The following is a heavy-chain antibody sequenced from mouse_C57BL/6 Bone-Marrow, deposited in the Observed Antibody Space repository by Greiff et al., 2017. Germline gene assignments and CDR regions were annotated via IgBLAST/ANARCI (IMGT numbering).Heavy chain of an antibody. J-gene: IGHJ2*01. CDR1: GFTFSSYG. CDR2: ISSGGSYT. CDR3: ARHGGYYVPDY. D-gene: IGHD2-3*01. Sequence: EVKLVESGGDLVKPGGSLKLSCAASGFTFSSYGMSWVRQTPDKRLEWVATISSGGSYTYYPDSVKGRFTISRDNAKNTLYLQMSSLKSEDTAMYYCARHGGYYVPDYWGQGTTLTVSS. V-gene: IGHV5-6*01.